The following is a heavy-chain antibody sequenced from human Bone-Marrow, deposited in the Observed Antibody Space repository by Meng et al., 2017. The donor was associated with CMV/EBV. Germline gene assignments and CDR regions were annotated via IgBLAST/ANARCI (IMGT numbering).Heavy chain of an antibody. Sequence: GGSLRLSCAASGFIFSDYYMSWIRQAPGKGLEWVSYISSSGSTIYYADSVKGRFTISRDNAKNSLYLQVNSLRAEDTAVYFCARGEVPAAIDNWFDPWGQGTRVTGSS. CDR3: ARGEVPAAIDNWFDP. CDR1: GFIFSDYY. V-gene: IGHV3-11*01. J-gene: IGHJ5*02. D-gene: IGHD2-2*01. CDR2: ISSSGSTI.